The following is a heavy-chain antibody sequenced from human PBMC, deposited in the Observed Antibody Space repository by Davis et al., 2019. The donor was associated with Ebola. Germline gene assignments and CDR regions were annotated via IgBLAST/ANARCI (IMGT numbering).Heavy chain of an antibody. CDR2: IVVGSGNT. CDR1: GFTFTSSA. CDR3: AKYYYDGSGFSYHFDY. Sequence: SVKVSCKASGFTFTSSAVQWVRQARGQRLEWIGWIVVGSGNTNYAQKFQERVTITRDMSTSTAYMELSSLRAEDTAVYYCAKYYYDGSGFSYHFDYWGQGTLVTVSS. V-gene: IGHV1-58*01. D-gene: IGHD3-22*01. J-gene: IGHJ4*02.